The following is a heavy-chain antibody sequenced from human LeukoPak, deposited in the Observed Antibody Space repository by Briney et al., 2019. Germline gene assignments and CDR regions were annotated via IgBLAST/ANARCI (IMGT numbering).Heavy chain of an antibody. CDR1: GGSFSGYY. V-gene: IGHV4-34*01. Sequence: PSETLSLTCAVYGGSFSGYYWSWIRQPPGKGLEWIGEINHSGSTNYNPSLKSRVTISVDTSKNQFSLKLSSVTAADTAVYYCARVYFDILTGQSMGYYFDYWGQGTLVTVSS. D-gene: IGHD3-9*01. CDR2: INHSGST. J-gene: IGHJ4*02. CDR3: ARVYFDILTGQSMGYYFDY.